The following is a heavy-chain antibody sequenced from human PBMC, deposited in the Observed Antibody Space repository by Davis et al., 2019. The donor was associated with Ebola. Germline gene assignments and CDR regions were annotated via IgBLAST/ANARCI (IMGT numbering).Heavy chain of an antibody. Sequence: MPSETLSLTCAVYGGSSSGYYWSWIRQPPGKGLEWIGEINHSGSTNYNPSLKSRVTISVDTSKNQFSLQLNSVTPEDTAVYYCAKRGGSSGIDGGYFDFWGPGILVTVSS. CDR1: GGSSSGYY. CDR3: AKRGGSSGIDGGYFDF. V-gene: IGHV4-34*01. J-gene: IGHJ4*02. CDR2: INHSGST. D-gene: IGHD3-16*01.